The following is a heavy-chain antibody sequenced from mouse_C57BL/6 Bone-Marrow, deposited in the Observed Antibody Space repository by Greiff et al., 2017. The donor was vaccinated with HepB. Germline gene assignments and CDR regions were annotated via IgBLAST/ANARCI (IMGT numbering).Heavy chain of an antibody. J-gene: IGHJ2*01. CDR2: ITHSGET. D-gene: IGHD2-3*01. Sequence: VQLVESGPGLVKPSQSLFLTCSITGFPITSGYYWIWIRQSPGEPLEWMGYITHSGETFYNPSLQSPISITRETSKNQFFLQLNSGTTEDTAMYYWAGEHRVYDGYLDYWGQGTTPTVSS. CDR3: AGEHRVYDGYLDY. CDR1: GFPITSGYY. V-gene: IGHV12-3*01.